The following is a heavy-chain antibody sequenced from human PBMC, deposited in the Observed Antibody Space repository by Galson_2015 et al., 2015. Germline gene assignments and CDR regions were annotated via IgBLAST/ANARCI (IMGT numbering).Heavy chain of an antibody. V-gene: IGHV3-30-3*01. CDR1: GFTFSSYA. CDR2: ISYDGSNK. Sequence: SLRLSCAASGFTFSSYAMHWVRQAPGKGLEWVAVISYDGSNKYYADSVKGRFTISRDNSKNTLYPQMNSLRAEDTAVYYCARVHIVVVTAIRGSLDYWGQGTLVTVSS. CDR3: ARVHIVVVTAIRGSLDY. J-gene: IGHJ4*02. D-gene: IGHD2-21*02.